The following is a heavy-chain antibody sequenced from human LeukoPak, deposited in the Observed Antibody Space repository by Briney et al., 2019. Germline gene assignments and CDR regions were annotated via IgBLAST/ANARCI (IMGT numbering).Heavy chain of an antibody. Sequence: ASVKVSCKASGYTFTSYDINWVRQATGQGLEWMGWMNPNSGNTGYAQKFQGRVTITRNTSISTAYMELSSLRSEDTAVYYCARGDYYGSGSYFTFDIWGQGTMVTVSS. D-gene: IGHD3-10*01. CDR2: MNPNSGNT. V-gene: IGHV1-8*03. CDR1: GYTFTSYD. J-gene: IGHJ3*02. CDR3: ARGDYYGSGSYFTFDI.